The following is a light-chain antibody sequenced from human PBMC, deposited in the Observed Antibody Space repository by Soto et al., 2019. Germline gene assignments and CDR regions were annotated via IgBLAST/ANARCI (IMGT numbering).Light chain of an antibody. J-gene: IGKJ4*01. CDR2: DTS. CDR3: QQYNSWPLLT. V-gene: IGKV3-15*01. CDR1: QSVSSSY. Sequence: EIVLTQSPGTLSFSPGERATLSCRASQSVSSSYLAWYQQKPGQAPRLLIYDTSTRATGIPARFSGSGSGTEFTLTISSLQSEDFAVYYCQQYNSWPLLTFGGGTKVDIK.